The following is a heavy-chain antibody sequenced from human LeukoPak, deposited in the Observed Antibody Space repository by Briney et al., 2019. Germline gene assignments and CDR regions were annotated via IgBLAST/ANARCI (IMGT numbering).Heavy chain of an antibody. Sequence: GGSLRLSCAASGFTFSSHGMNWVRQAPGKGLEWVSGISPNGVITYYADSVKGRFTISRDNSKGTVYLQMNSLRAEDTAVYYCARGGRSYYDGSGYDYWGQGTLVTVSS. D-gene: IGHD3-22*01. CDR2: ISPNGVIT. CDR3: ARGGRSYYDGSGYDY. CDR1: GFTFSSHG. V-gene: IGHV3-23*01. J-gene: IGHJ4*02.